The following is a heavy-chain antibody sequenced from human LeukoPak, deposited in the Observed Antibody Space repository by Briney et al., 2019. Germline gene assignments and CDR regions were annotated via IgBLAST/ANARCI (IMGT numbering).Heavy chain of an antibody. CDR1: GFTLSDYY. CDR3: ARAPQRSMTTVTTVDY. J-gene: IGHJ4*02. V-gene: IGHV3-11*04. Sequence: GGSLRLSCAASGFTLSDYYMSWIRQAPGKGLEWVSYISRSGSTIYYADSVKGRFTISRDNAKNSLYLQMNSLRAEDTAVYYCARAPQRSMTTVTTVDYWGQGTLVTVSS. CDR2: ISRSGSTI. D-gene: IGHD4-17*01.